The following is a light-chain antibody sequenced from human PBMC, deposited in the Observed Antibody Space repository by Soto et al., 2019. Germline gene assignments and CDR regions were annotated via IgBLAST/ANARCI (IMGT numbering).Light chain of an antibody. CDR2: GAS. Sequence: EILITQSTATLSVSPGERATLSCRASQSVSSNLAWYQQKPGQAPRLLIYGASTRATGIPARFSGSGSGTEFTLTISSLQSEDFAVYYCQQYNNWPPWTFGQGAKVDNK. V-gene: IGKV3-15*01. CDR1: QSVSSN. J-gene: IGKJ1*01. CDR3: QQYNNWPPWT.